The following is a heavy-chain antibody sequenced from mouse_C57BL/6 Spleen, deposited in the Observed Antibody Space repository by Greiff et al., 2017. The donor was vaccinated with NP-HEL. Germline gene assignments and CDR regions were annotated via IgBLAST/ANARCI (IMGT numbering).Heavy chain of an antibody. CDR2: INPSTGGT. V-gene: IGHV1-42*01. CDR1: GYSFTGYY. Sequence: EVQLQQSGPELVKPGASVKISCKASGYSFTGYYMNWVKQSPEKSLEWIGEINPSTGGTTYNKKFKAKATLTVDKSSSTAYMQLKSLTSEDSAVYYCAMEMGAAWFAYWGQGTLVTVSA. J-gene: IGHJ3*01. D-gene: IGHD4-1*01. CDR3: AMEMGAAWFAY.